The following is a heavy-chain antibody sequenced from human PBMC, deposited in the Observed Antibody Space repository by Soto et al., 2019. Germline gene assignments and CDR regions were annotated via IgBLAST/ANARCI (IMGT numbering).Heavy chain of an antibody. Sequence: QLQLQESGSGLVKPSQTLSLTCAVSGGSISSGGYSWSWIRQPPGKGLEWIGYIYHSGSTYYNPSLKSRVTISLDRSKKQFSLKLSSVTAAATAVYYWARGMTTVTTLDYWGQGTLVTVSS. CDR3: ARGMTTVTTLDY. CDR2: IYHSGST. J-gene: IGHJ4*02. D-gene: IGHD4-17*01. CDR1: GGSISSGGYS. V-gene: IGHV4-30-2*01.